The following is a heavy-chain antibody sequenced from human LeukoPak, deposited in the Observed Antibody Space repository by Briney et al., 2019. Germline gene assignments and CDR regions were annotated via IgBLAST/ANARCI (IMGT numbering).Heavy chain of an antibody. CDR3: ARGYTSRWLFDY. V-gene: IGHV1-69*05. J-gene: IGHJ4*02. CDR2: IIPIFGTA. CDR1: GGTFSSYA. Sequence: SVKVSCKASGGTFSSYAISWVRQAPGQGLEWMGGIIPIFGTANYAQKFQGRVTFTTDESTSTAYMELSSLRSEDTAVYYCARGYTSRWLFDYWGQGTLVTVSS. D-gene: IGHD1-1*01.